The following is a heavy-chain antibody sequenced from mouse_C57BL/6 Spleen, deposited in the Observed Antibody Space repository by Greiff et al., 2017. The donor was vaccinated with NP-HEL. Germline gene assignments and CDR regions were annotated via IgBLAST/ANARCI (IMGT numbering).Heavy chain of an antibody. CDR3: TRKRAGTDAMDY. J-gene: IGHJ4*01. CDR2: IRNKANNHAT. V-gene: IGHV6-6*01. Sequence: EVKVEESGGGLVQPGGSMKLSCAASGFTFSDAWMDWVRQSPEKGLEWVAEIRNKANNHATYYAESVKGRFTISRDDSKSSVYLQMNSLRAEDTGIYYCTRKRAGTDAMDYWGQGTSVTVSS. D-gene: IGHD3-3*01. CDR1: GFTFSDAW.